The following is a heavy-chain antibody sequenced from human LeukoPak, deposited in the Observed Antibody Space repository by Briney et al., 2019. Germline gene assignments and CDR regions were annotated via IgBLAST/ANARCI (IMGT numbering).Heavy chain of an antibody. J-gene: IGHJ4*02. D-gene: IGHD6-25*01. V-gene: IGHV4-39*07. Sequence: SETLSLTCTVSGGSISSSSYYWGWIRQPPGKGLEWIGSIYYSGSTYYNPSLKSRVTISVDTSKNQFSLKLSSVTAADTAVYNCARAPSRGYALFDYWGQGTLVTVSS. CDR1: GGSISSSSYY. CDR3: ARAPSRGYALFDY. CDR2: IYYSGST.